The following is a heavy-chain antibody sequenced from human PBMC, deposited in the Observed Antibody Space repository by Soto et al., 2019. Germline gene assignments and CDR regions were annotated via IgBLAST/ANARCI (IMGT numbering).Heavy chain of an antibody. CDR2: ISYHGSYK. Sequence: QVQLVESGGGVVQPGRSLRLSCAASGFTFSTYGMHWVRQAPGKGLEWVAVISYHGSYKYYADSVKGRFTISRDNSKNTLYLQMNSLRAEDTAVYYCAKVVVDTTTFDALDIWGQGTMVTVSS. J-gene: IGHJ3*02. D-gene: IGHD3-22*01. V-gene: IGHV3-30*18. CDR1: GFTFSTYG. CDR3: AKVVVDTTTFDALDI.